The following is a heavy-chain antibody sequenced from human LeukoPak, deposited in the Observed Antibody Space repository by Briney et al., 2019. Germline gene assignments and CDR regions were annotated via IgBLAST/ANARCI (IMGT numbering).Heavy chain of an antibody. J-gene: IGHJ4*02. D-gene: IGHD2-2*01. CDR2: IYGGADT. V-gene: IGHV3-53*05. CDR1: GLTVSSNH. Sequence: GGSLRLSCAASGLTVSSNHMSWVRQASGKGLEWISVIYGGADTYYADSVKGRFTISRDNAKNSLYLQMNSLRAEDTALYYCAKGHCSSTSCFFDYWGQGTLVTVSS. CDR3: AKGHCSSTSCFFDY.